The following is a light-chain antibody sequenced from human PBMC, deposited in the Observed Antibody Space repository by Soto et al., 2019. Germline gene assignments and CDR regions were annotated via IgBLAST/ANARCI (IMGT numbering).Light chain of an antibody. CDR3: QQYGSYPLT. Sequence: EIVLTQSPATLSVSPFQVATLSSMVSHSVDSSYFAWYQQRPGQAPRLLIYETSSRATGIPDRFSGSGSGTDFTLTVSRLEPEDFAVYFCQQYGSYPLTFGGGTKVDIK. CDR1: HSVDSSY. V-gene: IGKV3-20*01. J-gene: IGKJ4*01. CDR2: ETS.